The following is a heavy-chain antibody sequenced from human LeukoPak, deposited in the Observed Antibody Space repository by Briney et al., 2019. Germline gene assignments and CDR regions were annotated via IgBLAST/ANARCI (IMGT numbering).Heavy chain of an antibody. CDR3: AIDLGQYCGGDCYGDYFDY. J-gene: IGHJ4*02. Sequence: GGSLRLSCAASGFTLSSYAMHWVRQAPGKGLEWEAVISYDGSNKYYADSVKGRFTISRDNSKNTLYLQMNSLRAEDTAVYYCAIDLGQYCGGDCYGDYFDYWGQGALVTVSS. D-gene: IGHD2-21*02. CDR2: ISYDGSNK. CDR1: GFTLSSYA. V-gene: IGHV3-30-3*01.